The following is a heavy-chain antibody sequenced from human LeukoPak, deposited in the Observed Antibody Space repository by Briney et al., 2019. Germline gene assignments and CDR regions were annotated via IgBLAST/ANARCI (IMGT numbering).Heavy chain of an antibody. CDR2: ISGSGGST. J-gene: IGHJ4*02. CDR1: GFTFSSYA. CDR3: AKDRLGAFGELSLLA. Sequence: QAGGSLRLSCAASGFTFSSYAMSWVRQAPGKGLEWVSAISGSGGSTYYADSVKGRFTISRDNSKNTLYLQMNNLRAEDTAVYYCAKDRLGAFGELSLLAWGQGTLVTVSS. D-gene: IGHD3-16*02. V-gene: IGHV3-23*01.